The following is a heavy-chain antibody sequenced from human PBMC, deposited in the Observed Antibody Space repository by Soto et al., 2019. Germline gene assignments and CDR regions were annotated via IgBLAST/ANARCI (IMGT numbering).Heavy chain of an antibody. V-gene: IGHV3-66*01. CDR2: ISSAGGT. D-gene: IGHD3-3*01. J-gene: IGHJ4*02. CDR3: ARDELGGAYDFGH. CDR1: GITVTNCF. Sequence: EVQLVESGGGLVQPGGSLRLSCAASGITVTNCFMTWVRQAPGKGLEWVSVISSAGGTYYADSVKGRFTIARDNYRNTLYLQMNTLRAEETAVDYCARDELGGAYDFGHGGQGTLVTVSS.